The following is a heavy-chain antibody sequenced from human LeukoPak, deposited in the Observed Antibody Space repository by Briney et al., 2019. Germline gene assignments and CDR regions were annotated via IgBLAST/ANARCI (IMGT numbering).Heavy chain of an antibody. CDR2: ISWNSGSI. Sequence: GGSLRLSCAASGFTFDDYAMHWVRQAPGKGLEWVSGISWNSGSIGYADSVKGRFTISRDNAKNSLYLQMNSLRAEDTALYYCAKASSTSPDYYFDYWGQGTLVTVS. D-gene: IGHD2-2*01. CDR1: GFTFDDYA. V-gene: IGHV3-9*01. CDR3: AKASSTSPDYYFDY. J-gene: IGHJ4*02.